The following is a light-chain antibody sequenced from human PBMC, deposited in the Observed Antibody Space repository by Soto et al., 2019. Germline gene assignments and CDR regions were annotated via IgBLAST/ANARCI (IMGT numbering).Light chain of an antibody. V-gene: IGLV2-23*02. Sequence: QPVLTQPASVSGSPGQSITISCTGTSSDVGSYNLVSWYQQHPGKAPKLMIYEVSKRPSGVSNRFSGSKFGNTASLTISGLQAEDEADYYCCSYAGSSAYVFGTGTKVTVL. CDR3: CSYAGSSAYV. CDR1: SSDVGSYNL. CDR2: EVS. J-gene: IGLJ1*01.